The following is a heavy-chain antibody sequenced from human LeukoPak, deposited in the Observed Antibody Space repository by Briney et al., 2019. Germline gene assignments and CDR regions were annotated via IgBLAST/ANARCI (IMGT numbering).Heavy chain of an antibody. CDR3: AKAAGDLPDDY. CDR1: GLTFTAHP. V-gene: IGHV3-23*01. D-gene: IGHD3-10*01. CDR2: INDGGGST. Sequence: GGSLGLSVQPSGLTFTAHPMSWARRAPGRGREGVSTINDGGGSTYYADSVRGRFTISRDNSKNTLFLQMNSLRAEDTAVYYCAKAAGDLPDDYWGQGTLVTVSS. J-gene: IGHJ4*02.